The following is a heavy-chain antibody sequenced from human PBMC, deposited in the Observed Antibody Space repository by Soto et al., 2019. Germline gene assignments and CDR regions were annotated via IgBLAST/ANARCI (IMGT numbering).Heavy chain of an antibody. D-gene: IGHD3-16*02. J-gene: IGHJ6*02. Sequence: ASVKVSCKASGYTFTGYYMHWVRQAPGQGLEWMGWINPNSGGTNYAQKFQGWVTMTRDTSISTAYMELSRLRSDDTAVYYCARERGDYVWGSYRLTPYYGMDVWGQGTTVTVSS. CDR3: ARERGDYVWGSYRLTPYYGMDV. CDR2: INPNSGGT. V-gene: IGHV1-2*04. CDR1: GYTFTGYY.